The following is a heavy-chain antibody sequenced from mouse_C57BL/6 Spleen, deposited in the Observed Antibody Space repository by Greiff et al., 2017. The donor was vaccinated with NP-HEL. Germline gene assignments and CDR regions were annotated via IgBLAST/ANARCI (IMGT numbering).Heavy chain of an antibody. CDR3: TTGGGSKDYFDY. J-gene: IGHJ2*01. CDR2: IDPENGDT. D-gene: IGHD1-1*01. CDR1: GFNIKDDY. V-gene: IGHV14-4*01. Sequence: EVQLQQSGAELVRPGASVKLSCTASGFNIKDDYMHWVKQRPEQGLEWIGWIDPENGDTEYASKFQGKATITADTSSNTAYLQLSSLTSEDTAVYYCTTGGGSKDYFDYWGQGTTLTVSS.